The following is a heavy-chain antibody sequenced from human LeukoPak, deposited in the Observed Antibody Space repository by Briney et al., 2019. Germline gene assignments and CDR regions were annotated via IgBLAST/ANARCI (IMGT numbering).Heavy chain of an antibody. CDR3: ALLPYCSSTSCYEIDY. D-gene: IGHD2-2*01. J-gene: IGHJ4*02. Sequence: PGGSLRLSCAASGFTFSSYAMHWVRQAPGKGLEWVAVISYDGSNKYYADSVKGRFTISRDNSKNTLYLQMNSLRAEDTAVYYCALLPYCSSTSCYEIDYWGQGTLVTVSS. CDR2: ISYDGSNK. CDR1: GFTFSSYA. V-gene: IGHV3-30-3*01.